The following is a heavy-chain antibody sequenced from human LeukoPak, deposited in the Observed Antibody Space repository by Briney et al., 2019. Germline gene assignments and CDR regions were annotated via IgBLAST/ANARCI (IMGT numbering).Heavy chain of an antibody. CDR1: GVTFSSNW. J-gene: IGHJ4*02. V-gene: IGHV3-74*01. CDR2: IASDGSST. D-gene: IGHD4-23*01. Sequence: GGSLRLSCADSGVTFSSNWMHWVRQAPGKGLVWVSRIASDGSSTDYADSVRGRFTISRDNAKNTLYLQMNSLRAEDTAVYYCTSARYGGNSDYWGQGTLVTVSS. CDR3: TSARYGGNSDY.